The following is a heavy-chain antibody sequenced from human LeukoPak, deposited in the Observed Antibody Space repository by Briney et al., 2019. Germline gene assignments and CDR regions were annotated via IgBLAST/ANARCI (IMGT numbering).Heavy chain of an antibody. Sequence: PGGSLRLSCAASGFTFSGSAMHWVRQASGKGLEWVGRIRSKANSYATAYAASVKGRFTISRDDSKNTAYLQMNSLKTEDTAVYYSTRHFLERDSGSYYGDYWGQGTLVTVSS. J-gene: IGHJ4*02. CDR3: TRHFLERDSGSYYGDY. D-gene: IGHD1-26*01. V-gene: IGHV3-73*01. CDR1: GFTFSGSA. CDR2: IRSKANSYAT.